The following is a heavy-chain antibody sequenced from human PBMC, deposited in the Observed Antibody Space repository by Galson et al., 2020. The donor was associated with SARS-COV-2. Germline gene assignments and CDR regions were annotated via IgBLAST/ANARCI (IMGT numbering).Heavy chain of an antibody. CDR3: ASIQVVPAATTEGIFDY. J-gene: IGHJ4*02. Sequence: GESLKISCAASGFTFSSYSMNWVRQAPGKGLEWVSSISSSSSYIYYADSVKGRFTISRDNAKNSLYLQMNSLRAEDKAVYYCASIQVVPAATTEGIFDYWGQGTLVTVSS. D-gene: IGHD2-2*01. CDR2: ISSSSSYI. CDR1: GFTFSSYS. V-gene: IGHV3-21*01.